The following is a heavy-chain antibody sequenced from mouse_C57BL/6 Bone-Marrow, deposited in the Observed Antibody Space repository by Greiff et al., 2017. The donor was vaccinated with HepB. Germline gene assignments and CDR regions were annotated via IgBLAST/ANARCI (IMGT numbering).Heavy chain of an antibody. CDR3: ALYGSSPYWYFDV. CDR1: GFNIKDYY. J-gene: IGHJ1*03. V-gene: IGHV14-2*01. Sequence: EVKLMESGAELVKPGASVKLSCTASGFNIKDYYMHWVKQRTEQGLEWIGRIDPEDGETKYAPKFQGKATITADTSSNTAYLQLSSLTSEDTAVYYCALYGSSPYWYFDVWGTGTTVTVSS. CDR2: IDPEDGET. D-gene: IGHD1-1*01.